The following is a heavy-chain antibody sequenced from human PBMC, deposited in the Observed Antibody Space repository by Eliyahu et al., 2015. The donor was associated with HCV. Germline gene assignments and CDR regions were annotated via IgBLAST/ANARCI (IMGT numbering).Heavy chain of an antibody. CDR2: IKSKTDGGTT. CDR3: TTGAPGGFDYYLDV. Sequence: EVQLVESGGGLVKPGGSLXXSXAASXFXFXXAWMSWVRQAPGKGLEWIGRIKSKTDGGTTDYAAPVKGRFTISRDDSKSTLYLQMNSLKTEDTAVYYCTTGAPGGFDYYLDVWGQGTTVTVTS. CDR1: XFXFXXAW. D-gene: IGHD3-10*01. J-gene: IGHJ6*03. V-gene: IGHV3-15*01.